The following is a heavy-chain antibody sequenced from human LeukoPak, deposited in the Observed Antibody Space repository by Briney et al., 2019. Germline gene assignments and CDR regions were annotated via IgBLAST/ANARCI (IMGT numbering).Heavy chain of an antibody. CDR3: VRGSDSSGWGPGYLDF. D-gene: IGHD6-19*01. Sequence: PGGSLRLSCAASGFIVSKTFMNWVRQDPGKGLEWVSIIYSGGSTYYADSVKGRFTISRDNSKDMLYLQMNSLRADDTAVYYCVRGSDSSGWGPGYLDFWGQGTLVTVSS. V-gene: IGHV3-66*01. CDR1: GFIVSKTF. J-gene: IGHJ4*02. CDR2: IYSGGST.